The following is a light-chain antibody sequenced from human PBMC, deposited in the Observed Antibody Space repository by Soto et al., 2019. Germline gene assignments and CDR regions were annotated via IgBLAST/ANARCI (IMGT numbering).Light chain of an antibody. J-gene: IGLJ1*01. Sequence: QSALTQPPSASGSPGQSVTISCTGTSSDVGGYNYVSWYQQHPGKAPKLIIYEVRERPSGVPDRFSGSKSGNTASLTVSGLQAEDEADYYCRSYAGSDKNVFDTGTKLTGL. CDR1: SSDVGGYNY. V-gene: IGLV2-8*01. CDR2: EVR. CDR3: RSYAGSDKNV.